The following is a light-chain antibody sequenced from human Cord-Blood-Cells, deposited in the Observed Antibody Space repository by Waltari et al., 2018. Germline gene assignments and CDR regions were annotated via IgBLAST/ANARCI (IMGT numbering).Light chain of an antibody. CDR3: CSYAGSSYV. CDR2: EGS. CDR1: SRDVGRYNL. J-gene: IGLJ1*01. Sequence: QSALTQPASVSGSPGQSITIPCTGTSRDVGRYNLVSWYQQHPGKAPKLMIYEGSKRPSGVSNRFSGSKSGNTASLTISGLQAEDEADYYCCSYAGSSYVFGTGTKVTVL. V-gene: IGLV2-23*01.